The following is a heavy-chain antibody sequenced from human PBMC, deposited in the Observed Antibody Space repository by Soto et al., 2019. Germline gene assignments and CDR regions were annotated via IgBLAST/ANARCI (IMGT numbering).Heavy chain of an antibody. CDR3: TTRYSSSYFDY. J-gene: IGHJ4*02. Sequence: GGSLRLSCAASGFTFSNAWISWGRQAPGKGLEWVGRIKSKTDGGTTDYAAPVKGRFTISRDDSKNTLYLQMNSLKTEDTAVYYCTTRYSSSYFDYWGQGTLVTVSS. CDR2: IKSKTDGGTT. D-gene: IGHD6-13*01. CDR1: GFTFSNAW. V-gene: IGHV3-15*01.